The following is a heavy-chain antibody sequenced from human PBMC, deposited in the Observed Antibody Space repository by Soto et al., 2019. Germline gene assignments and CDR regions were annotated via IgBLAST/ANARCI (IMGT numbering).Heavy chain of an antibody. CDR1: GGTFSSYA. J-gene: IGHJ4*02. V-gene: IGHV1-69*01. CDR2: IIPIFGTA. Sequence: QVQLVQSGAEVKKPGSAVTVSCKASGGTFSSYAISWVRQAPGQGREWMGGIIPIFGTANYAQKFQGRVTITADESTSTAYMERSSLRSEDTDVYYCASGDGSGPPLDYWGQGTLVTVSS. D-gene: IGHD3-22*01. CDR3: ASGDGSGPPLDY.